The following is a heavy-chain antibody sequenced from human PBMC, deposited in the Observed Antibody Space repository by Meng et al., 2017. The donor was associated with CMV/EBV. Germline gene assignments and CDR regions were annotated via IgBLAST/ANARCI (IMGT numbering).Heavy chain of an antibody. Sequence: GESLKISCAASGFTFSSYSMNWVRQAPGKGLEWVSSISSSSSYIYYADSVKGRFTISRDNAKNSLYLQMNSLIAEDTAVYYCARESTIFGVVIPNYYYYGMDVWGQGTTVTVSS. J-gene: IGHJ6*02. CDR3: ARESTIFGVVIPNYYYYGMDV. V-gene: IGHV3-21*01. CDR1: GFTFSSYS. CDR2: ISSSSSYI. D-gene: IGHD3-3*01.